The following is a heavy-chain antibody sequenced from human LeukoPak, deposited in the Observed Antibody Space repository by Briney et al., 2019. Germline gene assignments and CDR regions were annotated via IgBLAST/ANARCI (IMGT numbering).Heavy chain of an antibody. CDR2: IRGDGSMT. CDR1: EFTFSAYW. CDR3: ARENLAAAADY. V-gene: IGHV3-74*01. J-gene: IGHJ4*02. D-gene: IGHD6-25*01. Sequence: GGSLRLSCSASEFTFSAYWMHWVRQAPGKGLVWVSRIRGDGSMTNHADSVKGRFTISRDNAKNTLYLQMNSLRLEDTAVYYCARENLAAAADYWGQGTVVTVSS.